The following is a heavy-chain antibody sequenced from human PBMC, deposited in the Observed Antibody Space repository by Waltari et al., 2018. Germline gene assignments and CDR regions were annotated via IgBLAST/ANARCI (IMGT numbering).Heavy chain of an antibody. D-gene: IGHD5-12*01. CDR2: FDPEDGET. Sequence: QVQLVQSGAAVKQPGASVKVSCKVSGYTLTELSLHLVRQAPGQGLEWMGGFDPEDGETSYAQKFQGRVTMTEDTSTDTAYMELSSLRSEDTAVYYCATGLSRVVATARGYFDYWGQGTLVTVSS. CDR3: ATGLSRVVATARGYFDY. V-gene: IGHV1-24*01. CDR1: GYTLTELS. J-gene: IGHJ4*02.